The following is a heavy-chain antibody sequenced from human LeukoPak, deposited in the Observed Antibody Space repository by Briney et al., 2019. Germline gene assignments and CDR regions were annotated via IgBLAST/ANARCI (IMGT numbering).Heavy chain of an antibody. CDR3: ARDPHTFYSDSSGYKGYYYYYMDV. CDR2: IKQDGSEK. D-gene: IGHD3-22*01. Sequence: GGSLRLSCAASGFTFSSYWMSWVRQAPGKGLEWVANIKQDGSEKYYVDSVKGRFTISRDNAKNSLYLQMNSLRAEDTAVYYCARDPHTFYSDSSGYKGYYYYYMDVWGKGTTVTVSS. V-gene: IGHV3-7*01. CDR1: GFTFSSYW. J-gene: IGHJ6*03.